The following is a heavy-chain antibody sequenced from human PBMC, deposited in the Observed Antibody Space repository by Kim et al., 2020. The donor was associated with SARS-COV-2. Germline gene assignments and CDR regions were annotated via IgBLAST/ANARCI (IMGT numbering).Heavy chain of an antibody. CDR1: GYSISNQNYF. Sequence: SETLSLTCTVSGYSISNQNYFWAWVRQAPGKGLEWIGTMTYTVTPYYNPSLQSRVSISVDTSKNEFSLNVKSVTAADTAIYFCARAGHGMDVWGPGTTVTVSS. J-gene: IGHJ6*02. V-gene: IGHV4-39*02. CDR2: MTYTVTP. CDR3: ARAGHGMDV.